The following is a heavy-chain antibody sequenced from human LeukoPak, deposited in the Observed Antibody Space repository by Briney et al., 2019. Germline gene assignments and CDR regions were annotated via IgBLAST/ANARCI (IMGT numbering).Heavy chain of an antibody. CDR1: GFTFRNYG. CDR2: ISGSGGTS. CDR3: AKNGDRGAYCTGGTCYPYFYYYMDV. J-gene: IGHJ6*03. Sequence: PGGSLGLSCATSGFTFRNYGLSWVRQAPGKGLEWVSAISGSGGTSYYADSVKGRFTVSKDNSKNTLYLQMNSLRAEDTAIYYCAKNGDRGAYCTGGTCYPYFYYYMDVWGKGTTVTI. D-gene: IGHD2-15*01. V-gene: IGHV3-23*01.